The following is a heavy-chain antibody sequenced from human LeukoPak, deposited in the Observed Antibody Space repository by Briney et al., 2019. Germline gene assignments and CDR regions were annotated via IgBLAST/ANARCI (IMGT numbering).Heavy chain of an antibody. J-gene: IGHJ4*02. CDR3: ARDLSSWYYIGDY. D-gene: IGHD6-13*01. CDR1: GFTFSSYA. V-gene: IGHV3-30-3*01. Sequence: GRSLRLSCAAAGFTFSSYAMHWARQAPGKGLEWVAVISYDGSNKYYADSVKGRFTISRDNSKNTLYLQMNSLRAEDTAVYYCARDLSSWYYIGDYWGQGTLVTVSS. CDR2: ISYDGSNK.